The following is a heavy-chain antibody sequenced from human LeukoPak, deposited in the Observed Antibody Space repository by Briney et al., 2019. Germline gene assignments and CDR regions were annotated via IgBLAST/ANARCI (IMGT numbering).Heavy chain of an antibody. J-gene: IGHJ4*02. D-gene: IGHD3-22*01. CDR3: ARGYYYDSSGYHPGDY. Sequence: PSETLSLTCAVYGGSFSGYYWSWIRQPPGKGLEWIGEINHSGSTNYNPSLKSRVTISVDTSKNQFSLKLSSVTAADTAVYYCARGYYYDSSGYHPGDYWGQGTPVTVSS. CDR1: GGSFSGYY. CDR2: INHSGST. V-gene: IGHV4-34*01.